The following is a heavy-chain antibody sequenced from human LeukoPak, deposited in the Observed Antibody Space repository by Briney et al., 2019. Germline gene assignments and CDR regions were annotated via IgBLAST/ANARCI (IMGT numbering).Heavy chain of an antibody. J-gene: IGHJ4*02. Sequence: GESLKISCKGSGYIFASYWIGWVRQVPGKGLEWVGIIYPGDSDTRYSPSFQGQVTMSADNSISTAYLQWSSLKASDTAIYYCARRESTGYYHPFDYWGQGTLVTVSS. V-gene: IGHV5-51*01. CDR2: IYPGDSDT. CDR1: GYIFASYW. CDR3: ARRESTGYYHPFDY. D-gene: IGHD3-22*01.